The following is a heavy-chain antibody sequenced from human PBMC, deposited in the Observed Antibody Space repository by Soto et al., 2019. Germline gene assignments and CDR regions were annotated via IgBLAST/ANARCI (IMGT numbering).Heavy chain of an antibody. V-gene: IGHV4-61*01. D-gene: IGHD6-6*01. CDR1: GGSVSSGSYY. CDR2: IYYSGST. CDR3: AVAAPRPSWFDP. J-gene: IGHJ5*02. Sequence: SETLSLTCTVSGGSVSSGSYYWSWIRQPPGKGLEWIGYIYYSGSTNYNPSLKSRVTISVDTSKNQFSLKLSSVTAADTAVYYCAVAAPRPSWFDPWGQGTLVTVSS.